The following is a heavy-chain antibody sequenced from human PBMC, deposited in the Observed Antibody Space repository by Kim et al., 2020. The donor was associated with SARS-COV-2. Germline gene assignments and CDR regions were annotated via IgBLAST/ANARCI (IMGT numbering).Heavy chain of an antibody. V-gene: IGHV4-59*01. CDR2: IYYSGST. CDR1: GGSISSYY. Sequence: SETLSLTCTVSGGSISSYYWSWIRQPPGKGLEWIGYIYYSGSTTYNPSLKSRVTISVDTSKNQFSLKLSSVTAADTAGYYCARVVAWAWFDPWGQGTLVTVSS. CDR3: ARVVAWAWFDP. J-gene: IGHJ5*02. D-gene: IGHD2-15*01.